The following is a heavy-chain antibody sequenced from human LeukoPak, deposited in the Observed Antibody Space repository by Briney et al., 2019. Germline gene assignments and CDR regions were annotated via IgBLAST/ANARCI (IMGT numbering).Heavy chain of an antibody. CDR3: ANSRSWSLYYGMDV. CDR2: ISWNSGSI. CDR1: GFTFSSYA. Sequence: PGGSLRLSCAASGFTFSSYAMHWVRQAPGKGLEWVSGISWNSGSIGYADSVKGRFTISRDNAKNSLYLQMNSLRAEDTALYYCANSRSWSLYYGMDVWGQGTTVTVSS. J-gene: IGHJ6*02. V-gene: IGHV3-9*01. D-gene: IGHD6-13*01.